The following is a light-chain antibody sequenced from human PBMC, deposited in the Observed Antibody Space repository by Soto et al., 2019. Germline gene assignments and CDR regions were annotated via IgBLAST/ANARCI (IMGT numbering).Light chain of an antibody. CDR2: GSS. J-gene: IGKJ2*01. CDR3: QQFGISPRT. Sequence: EIVLTQSPGTLSLFPGERATLSCRASQSISSNFVGWYQQKPGQAPRLLIYGSSTRATGIPGRFSGSGSGTDFTLTITRLEPEDFAEYYCQQFGISPRTFGQGTKLE. CDR1: QSISSNF. V-gene: IGKV3-20*01.